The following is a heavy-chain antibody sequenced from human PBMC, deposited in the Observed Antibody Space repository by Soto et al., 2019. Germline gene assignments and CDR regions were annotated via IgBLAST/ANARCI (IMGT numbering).Heavy chain of an antibody. Sequence: GSLRLSCAPSAFTLVGLSMNWVRQAPGKRLEWAAIIKEDGGEKYYVDSVKGRFSISRHNAINSLYVQMDSLRVEDPAVYSCVRGSGFLLDKWGPGTPVTVSS. V-gene: IGHV3-7*01. CDR3: VRGSGFLLDK. D-gene: IGHD6-19*01. J-gene: IGHJ4*02. CDR2: IKEDGGEK. CDR1: AFTLVGLS.